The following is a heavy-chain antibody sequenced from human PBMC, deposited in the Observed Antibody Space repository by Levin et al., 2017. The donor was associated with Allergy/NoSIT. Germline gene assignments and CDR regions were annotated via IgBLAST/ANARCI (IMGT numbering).Heavy chain of an antibody. CDR2: IVPMFGMT. CDR3: ATINTAMVTDLVY. J-gene: IGHJ4*02. Sequence: SVKVSCKASGGTFNSFAITWVRQVPGQGLEWMGGIVPMFGMTTYAQKFQGRLTITADASTSTAYMELIGLISEDTALYYCATINTAMVTDLVYWGQGTLVTVSS. CDR1: GGTFNSFA. V-gene: IGHV1-69*13. D-gene: IGHD5-18*01.